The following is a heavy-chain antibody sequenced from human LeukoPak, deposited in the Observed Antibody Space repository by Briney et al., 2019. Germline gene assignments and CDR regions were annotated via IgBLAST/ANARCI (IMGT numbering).Heavy chain of an antibody. CDR3: AKAPLPDYGDSHFDY. J-gene: IGHJ4*02. CDR1: GFTFSSYG. V-gene: IGHV3-23*01. CDR2: ISGSGGNT. D-gene: IGHD4-17*01. Sequence: QPGGSLRLSCAVSGFTFSSYGMSWVRQAPGKGLEWVSAISGSGGNTYYADSVKGRFTISRDNSKNTLYLQMNSLRAEDTAVYYCAKAPLPDYGDSHFDYWGQGTLVTVSS.